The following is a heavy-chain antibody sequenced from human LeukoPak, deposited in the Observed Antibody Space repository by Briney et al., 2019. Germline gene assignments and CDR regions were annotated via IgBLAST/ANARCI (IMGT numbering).Heavy chain of an antibody. V-gene: IGHV4-30-2*01. CDR2: IYHSGST. J-gene: IGHJ4*02. Sequence: SETLSLTCTVSGGSISSGGYYWSWIRQPPGKGLEWIGYIYHSGSTYYNPSLKSRVTISVDRSKNQFSLKLSSVTAADTAVYYCARIRDSSGSRVDYWGQGTLVTVSS. D-gene: IGHD3-22*01. CDR1: GGSISSGGYY. CDR3: ARIRDSSGSRVDY.